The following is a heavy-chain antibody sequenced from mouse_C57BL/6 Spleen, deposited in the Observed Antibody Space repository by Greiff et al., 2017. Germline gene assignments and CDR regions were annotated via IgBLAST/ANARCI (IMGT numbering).Heavy chain of an antibody. CDR1: GYTFTSYW. CDR3: AKPPFDYGSSPWFAY. Sequence: VQLQQSGAELVKPGASVKMSCKASGYTFTSYWITWVKQRPGQGLEWIGDIYPGSGSTNYNEKFKSKATLTVDTSSSTAYMQLSSLTSEDSAVYYCAKPPFDYGSSPWFAYWGQGTLVTVSA. D-gene: IGHD1-1*01. J-gene: IGHJ3*01. V-gene: IGHV1-55*01. CDR2: IYPGSGST.